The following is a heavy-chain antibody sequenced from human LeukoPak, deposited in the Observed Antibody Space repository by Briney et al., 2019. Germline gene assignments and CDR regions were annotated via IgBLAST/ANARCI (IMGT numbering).Heavy chain of an antibody. J-gene: IGHJ4*02. CDR2: IYSSGST. CDR1: GGSISGYF. V-gene: IGHV4-59*01. CDR3: AREGYCSSTSCSMGNLDY. Sequence: SGTLSLTCTVSGGSISGYFWNWIRQPPGKGLEWLGYIYSSGSTKYNPSLKSRITISVDTPKNQFSLKLSSVTAADTAVYYCAREGYCSSTSCSMGNLDYWGQGTLVTVSS. D-gene: IGHD2-2*01.